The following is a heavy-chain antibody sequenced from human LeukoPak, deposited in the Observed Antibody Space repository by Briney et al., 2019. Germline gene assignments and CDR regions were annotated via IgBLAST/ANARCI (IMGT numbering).Heavy chain of an antibody. J-gene: IGHJ4*02. CDR2: ISSSSSYI. CDR1: GFTFSSYS. V-gene: IGHV3-21*01. D-gene: IGHD2-15*01. CDR3: ASSAGYCSGGSCYYY. Sequence: GGSLRLSCAASGFTFSSYSMNWVRQAPGKGLEWVSSISSSSSYIYYADSVKGRFTISRDNAKNSLYLQVNSLRAEDTAVYYCASSAGYCSGGSCYYYWGQGTLVTVSS.